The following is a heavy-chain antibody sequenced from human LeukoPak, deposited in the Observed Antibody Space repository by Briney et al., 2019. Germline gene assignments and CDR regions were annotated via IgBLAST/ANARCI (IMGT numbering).Heavy chain of an antibody. J-gene: IGHJ6*03. CDR3: AREVAAAASYYYYYMDV. Sequence: GGSLRLSCAASGFTFSDYYMSWIRQAPGKGLEWVSYISSSGSTIYYADSVKGRFTISRDNAKNSLYLQMNSLRAEDTAVYYCAREVAAAASYYYYYMDVWGKGTTVTVSS. V-gene: IGHV3-11*04. D-gene: IGHD6-13*01. CDR1: GFTFSDYY. CDR2: ISSSGSTI.